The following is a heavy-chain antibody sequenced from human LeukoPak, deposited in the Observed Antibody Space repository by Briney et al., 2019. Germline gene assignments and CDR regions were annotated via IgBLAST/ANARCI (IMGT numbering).Heavy chain of an antibody. V-gene: IGHV3-30*03. Sequence: GGSLRLSCAASGFTFSSYGMHWVRQAPGKGLEWVAVMSYDGSKEYYADSVKGRFTISRDNSKNTLYLQMNSLRVEDTAVYYCLVWKHVFDPWGQGTLVTVSS. CDR3: LVWKHVFDP. CDR2: MSYDGSKE. CDR1: GFTFSSYG. J-gene: IGHJ5*02. D-gene: IGHD5/OR15-5a*01.